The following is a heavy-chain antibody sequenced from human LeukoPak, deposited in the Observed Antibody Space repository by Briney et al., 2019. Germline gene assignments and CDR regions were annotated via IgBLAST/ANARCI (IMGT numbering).Heavy chain of an antibody. V-gene: IGHV4-59*01. D-gene: IGHD1-26*01. CDR2: IYHSGST. CDR3: ARDHYSGSYWAAFDI. J-gene: IGHJ3*02. CDR1: GGSISTYY. Sequence: SETLSLTCTVSGGSISTYYWNWIRQPPGKGLEWIGYIYHSGSTNYNPSLKSRVTISVDTSKNQLSLKLSSVTAADTAVYYCARDHYSGSYWAAFDIWGQGTMVTVSS.